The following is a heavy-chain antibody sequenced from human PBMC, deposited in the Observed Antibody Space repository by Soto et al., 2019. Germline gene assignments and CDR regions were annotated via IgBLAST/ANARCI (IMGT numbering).Heavy chain of an antibody. CDR2: IKSKTDGGTT. J-gene: IGHJ4*02. Sequence: GGSLRLSCAASGFTFSNALMNWVRQAPGKGLEWVGRIKSKTDGGTTDYAAPVKGRFTISRDDSKNTLYLQMNSLKTEDTAVYYCTTETIPGYSSSWPPFDYWGQGTLVTVSS. V-gene: IGHV3-15*07. CDR3: TTETIPGYSSSWPPFDY. D-gene: IGHD6-13*01. CDR1: GFTFSNAL.